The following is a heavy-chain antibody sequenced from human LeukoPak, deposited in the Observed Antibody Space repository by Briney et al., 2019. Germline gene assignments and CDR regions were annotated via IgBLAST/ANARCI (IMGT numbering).Heavy chain of an antibody. CDR3: ARDPYSTGFFDY. V-gene: IGHV6-1*01. D-gene: IGHD6-19*01. Sequence: SQTLSLTCALSGDTVSSNSPTWNWLRQAPSRGLEWLGRTYYRSKRYNDYAVSVKSRIIINPDPSKNQFSLQLNSVTPEDTAVYYCARDPYSTGFFDYWGQGILVTVSS. J-gene: IGHJ4*02. CDR2: TYYRSKRYN. CDR1: GDTVSSNSPT.